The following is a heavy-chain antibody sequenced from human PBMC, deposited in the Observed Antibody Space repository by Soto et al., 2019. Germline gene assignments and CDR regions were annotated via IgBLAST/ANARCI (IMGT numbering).Heavy chain of an antibody. CDR2: VSGSGGST. Sequence: EVQLLESGGGLVQPGGSLGLPCPPSGLTFATYAWNWARQAPGKGLEWVSVVSGSGGSTYYADSVQGRFTISRDNSKNTLYLQMNSLRAEDTAIYYCARRGPGTYFDYWGQGTLVTVSS. CDR1: GLTFATYA. CDR3: ARRGPGTYFDY. J-gene: IGHJ4*02. V-gene: IGHV3-23*01. D-gene: IGHD6-13*01.